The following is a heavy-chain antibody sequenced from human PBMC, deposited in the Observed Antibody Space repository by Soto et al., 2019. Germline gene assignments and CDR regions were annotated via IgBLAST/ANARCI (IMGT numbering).Heavy chain of an antibody. CDR1: GFTFNTHW. V-gene: IGHV3-74*01. Sequence: GGSLRLSCTASGFTFNTHWMHWVRQAPGKGLVWVSRIYFDGITTNYADSVKGRLTVSRDNAKNTVYLHVNTLRDEDTAVYYCARDPYCSNGACYSVSWGQGILVTVSS. CDR3: ARDPYCSNGACYSVS. CDR2: IYFDGITT. J-gene: IGHJ5*02. D-gene: IGHD2-15*01.